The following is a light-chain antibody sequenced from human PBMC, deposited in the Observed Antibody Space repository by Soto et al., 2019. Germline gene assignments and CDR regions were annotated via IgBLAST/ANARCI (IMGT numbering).Light chain of an antibody. Sequence: DVVMTQSPVSLPVTLGQPASIFCRSSHSLVYRDGIAYLSWFQQRPGQSPRRLIYMASNRDSGVXDXFSGSGSGTDFTLQINRVEAEDVGVYYCMQGTHWPPTFGRGTRVEIK. CDR2: MAS. CDR3: MQGTHWPPT. CDR1: HSLVYRDGIAY. V-gene: IGKV2-30*01. J-gene: IGKJ4*02.